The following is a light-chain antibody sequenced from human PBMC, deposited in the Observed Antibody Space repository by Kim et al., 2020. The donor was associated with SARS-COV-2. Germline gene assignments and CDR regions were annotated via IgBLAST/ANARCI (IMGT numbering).Light chain of an antibody. CDR3: NSGDINGHHGV. Sequence: SSELTQDPAMSVALGQTVRITCQGDTLRLHFASWYQQKPGQAPILIMYGRNVRPSGIADRFSGSRSGNTASLTITGAQAEDEADYYCNSGDINGHHGVFG. CDR2: GRN. V-gene: IGLV3-19*01. CDR1: TLRLHF. J-gene: IGLJ3*02.